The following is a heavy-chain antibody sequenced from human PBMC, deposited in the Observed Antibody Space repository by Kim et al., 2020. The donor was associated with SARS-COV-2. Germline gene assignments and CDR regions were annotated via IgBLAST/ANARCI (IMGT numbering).Heavy chain of an antibody. J-gene: IGHJ6*02. D-gene: IGHD3-10*01. V-gene: IGHV3-30*03. Sequence: ADSVKDRFTIARDNSKNTLYLQMTSLRAEDTAVYYCATSGSGNYYYYGMDVWGQGTTVTVSS. CDR3: ATSGSGNYYYYGMDV.